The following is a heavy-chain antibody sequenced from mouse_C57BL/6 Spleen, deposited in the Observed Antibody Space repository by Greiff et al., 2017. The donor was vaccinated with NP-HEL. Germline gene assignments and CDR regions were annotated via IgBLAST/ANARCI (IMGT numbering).Heavy chain of an antibody. J-gene: IGHJ2*01. V-gene: IGHV1-55*01. D-gene: IGHD1-2*01. CDR2: IYPGSGST. CDR3: GGNDDGREDFDD. CDR1: GYTFTSYW. Sequence: QVQLQQPGAELVKPGASVKMSCKASGYTFTSYWITWVKQRPGQGLEWIGDIYPGSGSTNYNEKFKSKATLTVDKSSSTAYMPLSSLTSEDAAVYYCGGNDDGREDFDDWGKGTTLTVSS.